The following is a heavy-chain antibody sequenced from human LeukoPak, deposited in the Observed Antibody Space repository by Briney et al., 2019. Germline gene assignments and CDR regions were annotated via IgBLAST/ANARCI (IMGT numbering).Heavy chain of an antibody. CDR2: ISVYDNTT. V-gene: IGHV1-18*01. J-gene: IGHJ5*02. CDR1: GYIFTSYG. D-gene: IGHD3-9*01. Sequence: ASVKVSCKASGYIFTSYGINWVRQAPGQGLEWMGWISVYDNTTNYAQKLQGRVTMTTDTSTSTAYMELRSLRSDDTAVCYCARPMYYDILTGENWFDPWGQGTLVTVSS. CDR3: ARPMYYDILTGENWFDP.